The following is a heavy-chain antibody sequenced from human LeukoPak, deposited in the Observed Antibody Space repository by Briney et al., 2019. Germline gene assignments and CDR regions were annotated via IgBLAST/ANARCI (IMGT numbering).Heavy chain of an antibody. CDR1: GFTFSSYA. J-gene: IGHJ4*02. Sequence: GGSLRLSCAASGFTFSSYAMSWVRQDPGKGLEWVSAISGSGGSTYYAESVKGRLTISRDNSKHTLYLQMNSLRAEDTAVYYCAKDAPYSSGWHFDYWGQGTLVTVSS. V-gene: IGHV3-23*01. CDR2: ISGSGGST. CDR3: AKDAPYSSGWHFDY. D-gene: IGHD6-19*01.